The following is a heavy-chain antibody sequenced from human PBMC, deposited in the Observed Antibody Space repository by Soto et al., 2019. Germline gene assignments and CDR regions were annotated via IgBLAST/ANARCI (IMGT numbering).Heavy chain of an antibody. D-gene: IGHD1-26*01. CDR3: ASLPIVGATYFQQ. J-gene: IGHJ1*01. Sequence: QVQLVESGGGLVKPGGSLRLSCAASRFTFSDYYMSWIRQAPGKGLEWISYISSSSTYTNYADSVKGRFTISRDNAKNSVYLQMNSLRAEDTAVYYYASLPIVGATYFQQWGRGTLVTVSS. V-gene: IGHV3-11*06. CDR1: RFTFSDYY. CDR2: ISSSSTYT.